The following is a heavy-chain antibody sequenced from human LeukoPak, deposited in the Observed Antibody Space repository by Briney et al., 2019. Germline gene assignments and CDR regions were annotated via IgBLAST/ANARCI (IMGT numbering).Heavy chain of an antibody. V-gene: IGHV1-2*02. J-gene: IGHJ4*02. D-gene: IGHD3-22*01. CDR1: GYTFTIYY. CDR3: ARDPLNLGYYDSSGPPRDY. CDR2: INPNSGVT. Sequence: GASVKVSWKASGYTFTIYYMHWVRQASGQGLEWRGWINPNSGVTNYAQKFQGRVTMTRDTSISTPYMELSRLRSDDTAVYYCARDPLNLGYYDSSGPPRDYWGQGTLVTVSS.